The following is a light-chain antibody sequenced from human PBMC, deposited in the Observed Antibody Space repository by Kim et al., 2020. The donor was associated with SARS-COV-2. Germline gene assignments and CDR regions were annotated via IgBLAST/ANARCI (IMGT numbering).Light chain of an antibody. Sequence: GQRAATTCSGSSSNTGRSDEYGSQYLPGTAPNLVIYMKKQRPPGSPDRFPVSKSGTAATLANSGRRTEDVDEYYCATWDDSLSGLVFGGGTKLTVL. V-gene: IGLV1-47*01. CDR2: MKK. CDR3: ATWDDSLSGLV. J-gene: IGLJ3*02. CDR1: SSNTGRSD.